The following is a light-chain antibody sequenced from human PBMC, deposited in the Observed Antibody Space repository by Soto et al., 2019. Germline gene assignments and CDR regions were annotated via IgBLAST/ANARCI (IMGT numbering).Light chain of an antibody. CDR2: LGGSGSY. CDR1: SGHSSYI. CDR3: ETWDSNILV. V-gene: IGLV4-60*02. J-gene: IGLJ2*01. Sequence: QPVLTQSSSASASLGSSVKLTCTLSSGHSSYIIAWHQQQPGKAPRYLMKLGGSGSYNKGSRVPDRFSGSRSGADRYLTISNLQFEDEADYYCETWDSNILVFGGGTKLTVL.